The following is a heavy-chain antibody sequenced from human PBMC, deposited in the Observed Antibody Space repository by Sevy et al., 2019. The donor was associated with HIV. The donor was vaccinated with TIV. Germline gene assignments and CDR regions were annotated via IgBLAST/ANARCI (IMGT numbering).Heavy chain of an antibody. CDR2: ILYEGINK. V-gene: IGHV3-33*03. D-gene: IGHD3-10*01. Sequence: GESLKISCVASGFSFDRYGMHWIRQAPGKGLEWVPVILYEGINKDYGDSVRGRFTISRDNSKNTLYLEMNNLRVDDTAVYYCATGRDYGSGSYDYWGQGTLVTVSS. CDR3: ATGRDYGSGSYDY. CDR1: GFSFDRYG. J-gene: IGHJ4*02.